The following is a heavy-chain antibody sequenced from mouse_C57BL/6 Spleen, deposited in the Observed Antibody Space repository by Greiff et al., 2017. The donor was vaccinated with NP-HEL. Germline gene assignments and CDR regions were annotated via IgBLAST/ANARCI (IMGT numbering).Heavy chain of an antibody. CDR2: IDPEDGDT. D-gene: IGHD2-1*01. CDR1: GFNIKDYY. V-gene: IGHV14-1*01. J-gene: IGHJ4*01. CDR3: TRIYYGNLGYAMDY. Sequence: VQLKQSGAELVRPGASVKLSCTASGFNIKDYYMHWVKQRPEQGLEWIGRIDPEDGDTEYAPKFQGKATMTADTSSNTAYLQLSSLTSEDTAVYYCTRIYYGNLGYAMDYWGQGTSVTVSS.